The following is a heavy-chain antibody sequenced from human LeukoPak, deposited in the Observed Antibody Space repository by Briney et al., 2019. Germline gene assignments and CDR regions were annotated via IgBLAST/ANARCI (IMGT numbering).Heavy chain of an antibody. CDR2: VSGRDDST. J-gene: IGHJ4*02. V-gene: IGHV3-23*01. CDR3: AKWGDYDILTGYYDPDY. D-gene: IGHD3-9*01. Sequence: GGSLRLSCAASGFTFTNYAMYWDRQAPGKGLEWVSAVSGRDDSTYYADSVKGRFTISRDTSKNTLFLQMNSLRAEDTAVYYCAKWGDYDILTGYYDPDYWGQGTLVTVSS. CDR1: GFTFTNYA.